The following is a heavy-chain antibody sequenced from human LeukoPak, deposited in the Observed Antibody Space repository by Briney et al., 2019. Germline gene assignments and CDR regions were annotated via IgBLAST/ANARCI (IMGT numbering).Heavy chain of an antibody. CDR1: GFTLSNYV. J-gene: IGHJ4*02. V-gene: IGHV3-30*04. CDR3: ARDEGTSYLSSFDY. CDR2: ISFDGTNK. D-gene: IGHD6-6*01. Sequence: GGSLRLSCAASGFTLSNYVMHWVRQAPGKGLEWVAIISFDGTNKYYADSVKGRFTISRDNSKNTLYLQMNSLRAEDTAVYYCARDEGTSYLSSFDYWGQGTLVTVSS.